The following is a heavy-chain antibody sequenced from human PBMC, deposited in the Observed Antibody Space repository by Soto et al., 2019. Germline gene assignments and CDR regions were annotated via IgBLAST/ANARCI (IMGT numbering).Heavy chain of an antibody. CDR2: ISAYNGNT. D-gene: IGHD3-3*01. Sequence: GASVKVSCKASGYTFTSYGISWVRQAPGQGLEWMGWISAYNGNTNYAQKLQGRVTMTTDTSTSTAYMELRSLRSDDTAVYYCARPFGDFWSGLNWFDPWGQGTLVTVSS. CDR3: ARPFGDFWSGLNWFDP. V-gene: IGHV1-18*01. J-gene: IGHJ5*02. CDR1: GYTFTSYG.